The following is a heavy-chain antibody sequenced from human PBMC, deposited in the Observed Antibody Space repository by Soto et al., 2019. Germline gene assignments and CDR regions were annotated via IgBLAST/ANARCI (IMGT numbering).Heavy chain of an antibody. V-gene: IGHV4-61*01. CDR2: IYYNGNT. CDR3: AREALMADRTFDP. CDR1: GGPVRSGRYY. J-gene: IGHJ5*02. Sequence: QVQLQESGPGLVKPSETLSLTCTVSGGPVRSGRYYWSWVRQPPGKGLEWIGYIYYNGNTNFNPSLESRVTMSVDTFNNQFSLKLSSVTAADMAVYYCAREALMADRTFDPWGQGTLVTVSS.